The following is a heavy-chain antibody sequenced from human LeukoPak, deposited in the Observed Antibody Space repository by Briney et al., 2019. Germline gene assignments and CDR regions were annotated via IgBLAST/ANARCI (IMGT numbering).Heavy chain of an antibody. D-gene: IGHD5-18*01. CDR3: ARDRGALTDTGAFAS. Sequence: GGSLRLSCAASGFTFSSYAMSWVRQAPGKGLEWVSAISGSGGSTYYADSVKGRFTISRDNSKNTLYLQMNSLRAEDTALYYCARDRGALTDTGAFASWGQGTLVTVSS. J-gene: IGHJ4*02. CDR1: GFTFSSYA. V-gene: IGHV3-23*01. CDR2: ISGSGGST.